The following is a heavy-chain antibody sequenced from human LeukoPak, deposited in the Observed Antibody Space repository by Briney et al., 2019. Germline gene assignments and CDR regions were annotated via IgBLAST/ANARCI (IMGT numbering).Heavy chain of an antibody. Sequence: PSETLSLTCTVSGGSISSSSYYWGWIRQPPGKGLEWIGSIYYSGSTYYNPSLKSRVTISVDTSKNQFSLKLSSVTAADTAVYYRARRPSYNWNYYFDYWGQGTLVTVSS. CDR1: GGSISSSSYY. CDR2: IYYSGST. CDR3: ARRPSYNWNYYFDY. V-gene: IGHV4-39*01. J-gene: IGHJ4*02. D-gene: IGHD1-7*01.